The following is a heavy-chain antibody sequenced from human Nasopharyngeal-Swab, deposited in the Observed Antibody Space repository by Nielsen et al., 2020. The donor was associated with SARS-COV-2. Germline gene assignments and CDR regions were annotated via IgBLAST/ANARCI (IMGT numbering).Heavy chain of an antibody. J-gene: IGHJ4*02. CDR3: ARRISGYFDY. Sequence: GRSLRLSCAASGFTFSSYAMSWVRQAPGKGLEWVSVIYSGGSSTYYADSVKGRFTISRDNSKNTLYLQMNSLRAEDTAVYYCARRISGYFDYWGQGTLVTVSS. D-gene: IGHD3-22*01. V-gene: IGHV3-23*03. CDR2: IYSGGSST. CDR1: GFTFSSYA.